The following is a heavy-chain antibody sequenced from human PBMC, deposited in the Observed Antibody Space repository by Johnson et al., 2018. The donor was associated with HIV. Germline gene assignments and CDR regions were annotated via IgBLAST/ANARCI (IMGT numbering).Heavy chain of an antibody. J-gene: IGHJ3*02. CDR3: AREEGTDILTRGDAFDI. V-gene: IGHV3-11*04. CDR1: GFTFSDYY. D-gene: IGHD3-9*01. Sequence: QMLLVESGGGLVKPGGSLRLSCAASGFTFSDYYMSWIRQTPGKGLEWVSYISSSGRTLYYADSVKGRFTMSRDNAKKSLYLQMNSLRAEDTAVYYCAREEGTDILTRGDAFDIWGQGTMVTVSS. CDR2: ISSSGRTL.